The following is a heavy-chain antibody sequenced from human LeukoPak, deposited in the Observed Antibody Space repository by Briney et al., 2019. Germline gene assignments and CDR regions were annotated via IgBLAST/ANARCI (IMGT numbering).Heavy chain of an antibody. CDR2: ISYDGSNK. V-gene: IGHV3-30-3*01. Sequence: QAGGSLRLSCAASGFTFSSYAMHWVSQAPGKGLEWVAVISYDGSNKYYADSVKGRFTISRDNSKNTLYLQMNSLRAEDTAVYYCARDRSSYQLLHTDYYYGMDVWGQGTTVTVSS. J-gene: IGHJ6*02. D-gene: IGHD2-2*01. CDR1: GFTFSSYA. CDR3: ARDRSSYQLLHTDYYYGMDV.